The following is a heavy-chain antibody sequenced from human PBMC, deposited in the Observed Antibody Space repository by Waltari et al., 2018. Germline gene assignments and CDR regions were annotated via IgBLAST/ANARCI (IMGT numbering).Heavy chain of an antibody. V-gene: IGHV4-39*07. J-gene: IGHJ5*02. CDR2: INYSGST. Sequence: QLQLQESGPGLVKPSETLSLPCTVSGGSISSSSYYWGWIRQPPGKGLEWIGRINYSGSTYYNPSLKCRVTISVDTSNNQFSLKLSAVTAADTALYYCARVGYQHNWFDPWGQGTLVTVSS. CDR1: GGSISSSSYY. D-gene: IGHD6-13*01. CDR3: ARVGYQHNWFDP.